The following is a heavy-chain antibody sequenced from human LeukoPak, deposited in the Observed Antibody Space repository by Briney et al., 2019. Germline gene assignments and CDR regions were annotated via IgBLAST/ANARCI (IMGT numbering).Heavy chain of an antibody. V-gene: IGHV1-2*02. J-gene: IGHJ4*02. CDR3: ARSPPGYSYGFPFDY. Sequence: GASVKVSCKASGYTFTGYYMHWVRQAPGQGLEWMGWINPNSGGTNYAQKFQGRVTMTRDTSISTAYMELSRLRSDDTAVYYCARSPPGYSYGFPFDYWGQGTLVTVSS. CDR1: GYTFTGYY. CDR2: INPNSGGT. D-gene: IGHD5-18*01.